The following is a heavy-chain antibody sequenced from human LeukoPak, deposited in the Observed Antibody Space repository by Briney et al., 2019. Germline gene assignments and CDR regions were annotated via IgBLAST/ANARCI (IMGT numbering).Heavy chain of an antibody. CDR2: IYSGGST. J-gene: IGHJ6*03. D-gene: IGHD5-18*01. Sequence: GGSLRLSCAASGFTVSSNYMSWARQAPGKGLEWVSVIYSGGSTYYADSVKGRFTISRDNSKNTLYLQMNSLRAEDTAVYYCARDREDSYGLNYYYYMDVWGKGTTVTISS. V-gene: IGHV3-53*01. CDR1: GFTVSSNY. CDR3: ARDREDSYGLNYYYYMDV.